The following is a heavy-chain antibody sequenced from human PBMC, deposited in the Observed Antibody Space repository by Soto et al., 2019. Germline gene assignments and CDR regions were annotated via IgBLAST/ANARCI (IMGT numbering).Heavy chain of an antibody. J-gene: IGHJ4*02. V-gene: IGHV3-23*01. CDR1: RFTFSSYA. CDR3: AKEGGSYSFYFDH. Sequence: PGGSPRLSCAASRFTFSSYAMNWVRQAPGKGLEWVSGISGSGGNTYYADSAKGRFTISRDNSKNTLFLQMNSLRAEDTAVYYCAKEGGSYSFYFDHWGQGTLVTVSS. D-gene: IGHD1-26*01. CDR2: ISGSGGNT.